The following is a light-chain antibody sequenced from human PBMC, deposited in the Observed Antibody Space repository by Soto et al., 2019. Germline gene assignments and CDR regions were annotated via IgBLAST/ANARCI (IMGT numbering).Light chain of an antibody. CDR1: SSDVGVSNY. CDR2: DVN. V-gene: IGLV2-14*01. Sequence: QSALAQPASVSGSPGQSITISCTGTSSDVGVSNYVSWYQQHPGEVPKLMIYDVNNRPSGVSDRFSGSKSGNTASPTISALQAEDEAHYYCNSYTSSGTYVFGPGTKLTVL. J-gene: IGLJ1*01. CDR3: NSYTSSGTYV.